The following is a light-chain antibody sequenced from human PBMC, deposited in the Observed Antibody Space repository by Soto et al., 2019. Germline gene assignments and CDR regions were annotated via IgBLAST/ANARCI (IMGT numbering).Light chain of an antibody. V-gene: IGLV2-11*01. CDR3: CSYTGSYTSYV. Sequence: LTPPSSVSGSPGQSITISCTGTSSYVGGYNYVSWYQQHPGKAPKLMIYDVSKRPSGVPDRFSGSKSGNTASLTISGLQAEDEADYYCCSYTGSYTSYVFGTGTKLTVL. CDR2: DVS. J-gene: IGLJ1*01. CDR1: SSYVGGYNY.